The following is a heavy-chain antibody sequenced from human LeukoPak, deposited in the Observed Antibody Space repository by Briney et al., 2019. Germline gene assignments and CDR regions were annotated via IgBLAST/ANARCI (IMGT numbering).Heavy chain of an antibody. CDR2: IYLSGST. V-gene: IGHV4-31*03. J-gene: IGHJ4*02. CDR3: ARVKGSTSYFDS. CDR1: GASIINSAVHY. D-gene: IGHD2-2*01. Sequence: SETLSLTCTVSGASIINSAVHYWTWIRQRPGKGLGWLAYIYLSGSTYYNPSLKNRTSISIDTSKNQFSLKMKSVTAADTAVYFCARVKGSTSYFDSWGQGTLVTVSS.